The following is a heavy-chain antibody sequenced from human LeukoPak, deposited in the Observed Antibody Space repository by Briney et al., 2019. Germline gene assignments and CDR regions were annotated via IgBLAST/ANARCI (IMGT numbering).Heavy chain of an antibody. J-gene: IGHJ4*02. V-gene: IGHV3-33*01. D-gene: IGHD1-14*01. CDR3: ARDLNREDFDY. CDR1: GFVFSNYD. Sequence: GKSLRLSCAASGFVFSNYDMHWVRQAPGKGLEWVAIIWLDGSATYYGDSVKGRFTVSRDNSNNTLYLQMNSLRVEDTAVYYCARDLNREDFDYWAREPWSPSPQ. CDR2: IWLDGSAT.